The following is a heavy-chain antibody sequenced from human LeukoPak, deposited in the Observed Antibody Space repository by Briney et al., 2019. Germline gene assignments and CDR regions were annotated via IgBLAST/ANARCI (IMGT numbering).Heavy chain of an antibody. CDR3: ARSGITIFRGFDY. J-gene: IGHJ4*02. D-gene: IGHD3-9*01. Sequence: PGGSLRLSCAASGFTFSSYGMHWVRQAPGKGLEWVAVIWYDGSNKYYADSVKGRFTISRDNSKNTLYLQMNSLRAEDTAVYYCARSGITIFRGFDYGGQGTLVTVSA. CDR2: IWYDGSNK. V-gene: IGHV3-33*01. CDR1: GFTFSSYG.